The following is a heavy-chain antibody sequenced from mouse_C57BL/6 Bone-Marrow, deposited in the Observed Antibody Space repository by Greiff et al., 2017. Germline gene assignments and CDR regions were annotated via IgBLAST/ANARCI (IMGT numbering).Heavy chain of an antibody. J-gene: IGHJ2*01. CDR3: ARRHYYGSSQYYFDY. CDR1: GYTFTNYS. Sequence: QVHVKQSGAELVSPGTSVKMSCKASGYTFTNYSIGWAKQRPGHGLEWIGDLYPGGGYTNYNEKFKGKATLTADKSSSTAYMQFSRLKAEDSAIYYCARRHYYGSSQYYFDYWGQGTTLTVSA. CDR2: LYPGGGYT. D-gene: IGHD1-1*01. V-gene: IGHV1-63*01.